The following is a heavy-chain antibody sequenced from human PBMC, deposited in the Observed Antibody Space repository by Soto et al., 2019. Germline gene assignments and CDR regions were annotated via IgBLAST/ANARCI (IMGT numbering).Heavy chain of an antibody. D-gene: IGHD6-19*01. CDR3: AKQHTSGSNFDY. CDR2: ISSDGSEK. Sequence: QVQLVESGGGVVQPGRSLRLSCAASGFTFSDYGMHWVRQAPGKGLEWVAVISSDGSEKHYADSVKGRFTISRDISKNPLYLHMNSLRAEDTAVFYCAKQHTSGSNFDYWGQGTLVTVSS. V-gene: IGHV3-30*18. J-gene: IGHJ4*02. CDR1: GFTFSDYG.